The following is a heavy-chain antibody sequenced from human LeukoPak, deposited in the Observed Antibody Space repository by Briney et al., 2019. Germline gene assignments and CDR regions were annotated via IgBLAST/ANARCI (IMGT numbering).Heavy chain of an antibody. D-gene: IGHD5-24*01. Sequence: PGGSLRLSCVDSGFTFTNAWMSWVRQAPGKGLGWVGRIKSKTDGGTTDYAAPVKGRFTVSRDDSKSKLYLQMNSLKTEDTAMYYCIRYGYNLLEYSQHWGQGTLVTVSS. CDR2: IKSKTDGGTT. CDR3: IRYGYNLLEYSQH. J-gene: IGHJ1*01. CDR1: GFTFTNAW. V-gene: IGHV3-15*01.